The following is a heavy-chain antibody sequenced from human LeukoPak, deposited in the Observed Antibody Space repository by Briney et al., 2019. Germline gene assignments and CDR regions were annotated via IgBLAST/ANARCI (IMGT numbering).Heavy chain of an antibody. Sequence: SVKVSCKASGGTFSSYAISWVRRAPGQGLEWMGRIIPIFGTANYAQKFQGRVTITTDESTSTAYMELSSLRSEDTAVYYCARVSASMDLSGWSYNWFDPWGQGTLVTVSS. V-gene: IGHV1-69*05. CDR3: ARVSASMDLSGWSYNWFDP. D-gene: IGHD6-19*01. CDR2: IIPIFGTA. J-gene: IGHJ5*02. CDR1: GGTFSSYA.